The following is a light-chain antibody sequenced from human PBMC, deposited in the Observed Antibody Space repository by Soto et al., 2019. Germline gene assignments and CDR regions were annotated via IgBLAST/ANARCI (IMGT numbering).Light chain of an antibody. J-gene: IGKJ5*01. V-gene: IGKV3-15*01. Sequence: EIVLTQSPGNLSLSPGERATLSCRASQSVSSSYLAWYQQKPGQAPRLLIYGASTRATAIPARFSGSGSGTEFTLTISSLQSEDFAVYYCQQYEKWPPSITFGQGTRLEIK. CDR2: GAS. CDR1: QSVSSSY. CDR3: QQYEKWPPSIT.